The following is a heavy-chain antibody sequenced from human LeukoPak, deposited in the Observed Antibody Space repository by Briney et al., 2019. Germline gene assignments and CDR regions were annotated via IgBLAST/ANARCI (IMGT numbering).Heavy chain of an antibody. J-gene: IGHJ4*02. CDR3: SRLYSGTRPPDY. CDR1: GGSIISSTYY. CDR2: IFYSGST. D-gene: IGHD2-15*01. V-gene: IGHV4-39*01. Sequence: SETLSLTCTVSGGSIISSTYYWGWIRQPPGKGLEWIGSIFYSGSTYYNPSLKSRVTISVDTSKNQISLTVTSVTAADTAIYYCSRLYSGTRPPDYWGQGTLVTVSS.